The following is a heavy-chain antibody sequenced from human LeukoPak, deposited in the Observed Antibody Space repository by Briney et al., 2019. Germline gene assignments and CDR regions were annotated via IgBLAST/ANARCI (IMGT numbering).Heavy chain of an antibody. V-gene: IGHV1-69*13. CDR3: ATHSSGYYYPDY. D-gene: IGHD3-22*01. CDR1: GGTFSSYA. Sequence: SVKVSCKASGGTFSSYANSWVRQAPGQGLEWMGGIIPIFGTANYAQKFQGRVTITADESTSTAYMELSSLRSEDTAVYYCATHSSGYYYPDYWGQGTLVTVSS. CDR2: IIPIFGTA. J-gene: IGHJ4*02.